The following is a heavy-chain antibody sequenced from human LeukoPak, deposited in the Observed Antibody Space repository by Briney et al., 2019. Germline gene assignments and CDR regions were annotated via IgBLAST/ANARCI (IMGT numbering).Heavy chain of an antibody. V-gene: IGHV4-59*01. CDR1: GGSISNYY. D-gene: IGHD3-10*01. CDR2: ISYSGST. Sequence: PSETLSLTCTVSGGSISNYYWSWIRQSPGNGLECVGYISYSGSTNYNPSLKSRVTISVDTSKNQFSLKLSSVTAADTAVYYCARDLGYSLVRGVISSYYYGMDVRGQGTTVTVSS. J-gene: IGHJ6*02. CDR3: ARDLGYSLVRGVISSYYYGMDV.